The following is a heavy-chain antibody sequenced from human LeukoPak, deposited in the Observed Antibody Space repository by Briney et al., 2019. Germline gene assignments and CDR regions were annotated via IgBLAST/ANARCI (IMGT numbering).Heavy chain of an antibody. CDR2: ISGDSVHK. Sequence: GGSLRLSCTASGFTFSLSSVNWVRQAPGEGLEWVSSISGDSVHKIYADSVKGRFTISRDKAKNSLYLQMNSLRAEDTAVYYCAKSPGGRHHNWGQGTLVTVSS. CDR1: GFTFSLSS. CDR3: AKSPGGRHHN. J-gene: IGHJ4*02. D-gene: IGHD3-16*01. V-gene: IGHV3-21*04.